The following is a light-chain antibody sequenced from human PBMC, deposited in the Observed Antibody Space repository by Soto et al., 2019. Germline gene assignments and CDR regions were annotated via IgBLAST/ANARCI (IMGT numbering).Light chain of an antibody. J-gene: IGLJ3*02. V-gene: IGLV1-44*01. CDR3: QSYDRSLSGAV. Sequence: QSVLTQPPSASGTPGQRVTISCSGSTSNIGSNTVNWYQQLPGKAPKLLIFGNSHRPSGVPDRFFGSKSGTSASLAITGLQAEDEADYYCQSYDRSLSGAVFGGGTKLTVL. CDR2: GNS. CDR1: TSNIGSNT.